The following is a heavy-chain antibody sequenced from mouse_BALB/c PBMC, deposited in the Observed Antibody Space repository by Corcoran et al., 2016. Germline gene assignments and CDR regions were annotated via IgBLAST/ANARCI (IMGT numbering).Heavy chain of an antibody. J-gene: IGHJ3*01. CDR1: GYSITSGYY. CDR2: ISYDGSN. CDR3: ARERDAWFAY. V-gene: IGHV3-6*02. Sequence: VQLQDSGPGLVKPSQSLSLTCSVTGYSITSGYYWNWIRQFPGNKLEWMGYISYDGSNNYNPSLKNRISITRDTSKNQFFLKLNSVTTEDTATYYCARERDAWFAYWGQGTLVTVS.